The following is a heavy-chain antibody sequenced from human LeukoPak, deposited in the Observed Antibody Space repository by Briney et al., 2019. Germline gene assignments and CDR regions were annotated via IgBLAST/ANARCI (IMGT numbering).Heavy chain of an antibody. CDR2: VYYDGNT. Sequence: PSETLSLTCSVSGGSINRSSYYWGWIRQAPGKGLEWIGSVYYDGNTYYNPNPSLKSRATVSMDTSRNQFSLTLRSVTAADTAVYYCTKDSGHHRTDCWGQGTLVTVSS. CDR3: TKDSGHHRTDC. J-gene: IGHJ4*02. V-gene: IGHV4-39*02. CDR1: GGSINRSSYY. D-gene: IGHD1-26*01.